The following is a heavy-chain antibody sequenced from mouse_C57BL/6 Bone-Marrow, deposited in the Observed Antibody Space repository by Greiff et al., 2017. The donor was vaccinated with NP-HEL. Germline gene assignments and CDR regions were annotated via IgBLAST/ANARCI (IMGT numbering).Heavy chain of an antibody. CDR2: IYPRSGNT. J-gene: IGHJ1*03. D-gene: IGHD1-1*01. Sequence: VQLQQSGAELARPGASVKLSCKASGYPFTSYGISWVKQRTGQGLEWIGEIYPRSGNTYYNEKFKGKATLTADKSSSTAYMELRSLTSEDSAVYFCARGFTTVVDWYFDVWGTGTTVTVSS. CDR3: ARGFTTVVDWYFDV. V-gene: IGHV1-81*01. CDR1: GYPFTSYG.